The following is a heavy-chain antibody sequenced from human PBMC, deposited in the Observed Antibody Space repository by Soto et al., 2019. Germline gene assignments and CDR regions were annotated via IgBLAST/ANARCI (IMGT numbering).Heavy chain of an antibody. Sequence: GGSLRLSCVASGFVLSGYDMHWVRQATGEGLEWVSAIGTAGDPYYSGSVKGRFTISRGNAENSVYLQMNSLRAGDTAVYYCARAGYDSSGYYFYAMDVWGPGTTVTVSS. V-gene: IGHV3-13*05. CDR3: ARAGYDSSGYYFYAMDV. J-gene: IGHJ6*02. D-gene: IGHD3-22*01. CDR1: GFVLSGYD. CDR2: IGTAGDP.